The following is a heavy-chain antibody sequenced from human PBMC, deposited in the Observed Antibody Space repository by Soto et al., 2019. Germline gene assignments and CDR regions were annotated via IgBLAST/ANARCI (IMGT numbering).Heavy chain of an antibody. CDR2: IYYSGST. V-gene: IGHV4-59*01. Sequence: SETLSLTCTVSGGSISSYYWSWIRQPPGKGLEWIGYIYYSGSTNYNPSLKSRVTISVDTSKNQFSLKLSSVTAADTAVYYCAREYVGDYGKYYFDYWGQGTLVTVSS. CDR1: GGSISSYY. CDR3: AREYVGDYGKYYFDY. D-gene: IGHD4-17*01. J-gene: IGHJ4*02.